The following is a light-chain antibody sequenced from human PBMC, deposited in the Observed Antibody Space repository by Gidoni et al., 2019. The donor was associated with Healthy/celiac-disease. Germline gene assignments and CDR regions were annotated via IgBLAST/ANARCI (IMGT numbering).Light chain of an antibody. CDR2: GAS. J-gene: IGKJ1*01. CDR1: QSVSSSY. Sequence: VLTQSPGTLSLSPGERATLSCRASQSVSSSYLAGYQQKPGQAPRLLIYGASSRATGIPDRFSGSGSGTDFTLTISRLEPEDFAVYYCQQYGSSPRTFGQGTKVEIK. V-gene: IGKV3-20*01. CDR3: QQYGSSPRT.